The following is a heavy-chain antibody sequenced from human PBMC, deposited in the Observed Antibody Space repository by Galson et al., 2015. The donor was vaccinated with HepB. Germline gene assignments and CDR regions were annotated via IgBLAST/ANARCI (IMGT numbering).Heavy chain of an antibody. Sequence: SVKVSCKASGYTFTRHAIHWVRQAPGQRLEWMGWINTGNGNTHYSQKFQGRVTITRDTSASIAYMELNSLRSEDTAVYYCARGGTTGYPFDAFDIWGQGTMVTVSS. CDR2: INTGNGNT. J-gene: IGHJ3*02. D-gene: IGHD5-12*01. CDR3: ARGGTTGYPFDAFDI. CDR1: GYTFTRHA. V-gene: IGHV1-3*04.